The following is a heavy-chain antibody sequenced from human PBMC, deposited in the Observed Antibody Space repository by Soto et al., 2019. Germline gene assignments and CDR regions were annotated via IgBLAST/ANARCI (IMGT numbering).Heavy chain of an antibody. Sequence: SGGSLRLSCSASGFTFNTYSMHWARQAPGKGLEYVSSISSDGGSTHYADSVKGRITISRDNSKSTLYLQMSSLRAEDTAVYYCVKDGLSGYFNGGAFDIWGQGTMVTVSS. V-gene: IGHV3-64D*08. J-gene: IGHJ3*02. CDR1: GFTFNTYS. CDR2: ISSDGGST. CDR3: VKDGLSGYFNGGAFDI. D-gene: IGHD5-12*01.